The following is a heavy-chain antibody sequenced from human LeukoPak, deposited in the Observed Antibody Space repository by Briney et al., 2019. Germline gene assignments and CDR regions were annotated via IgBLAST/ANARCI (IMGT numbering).Heavy chain of an antibody. CDR3: ANLVADYYGSGSYYNVPYY. D-gene: IGHD3-10*01. J-gene: IGHJ4*02. CDR1: GFTFSSYA. Sequence: GGSLRLSCAASGFTFSSYAMSWVRQAPGKGLEWVSAISGSGGSTYYADSVKGRFTISRDNSKNTLYLQMNSLRAEDTAVYYCANLVADYYGSGSYYNVPYYWGQGTLVTVSS. CDR2: ISGSGGST. V-gene: IGHV3-23*01.